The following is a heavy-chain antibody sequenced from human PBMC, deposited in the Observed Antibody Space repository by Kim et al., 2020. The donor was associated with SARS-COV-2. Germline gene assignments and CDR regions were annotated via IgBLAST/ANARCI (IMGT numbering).Heavy chain of an antibody. Sequence: GGSLRLSCAASGFTFSSYGMHWVRQAPGKGLEWVAVISYDGSNKYYADSVKGRFTISRDNSKNTLYLQMNSLRAEDTAVYYGATDSSGWYYFDYWGQGT. D-gene: IGHD6-19*01. CDR3: ATDSSGWYYFDY. CDR2: ISYDGSNK. V-gene: IGHV3-30*03. CDR1: GFTFSSYG. J-gene: IGHJ4*02.